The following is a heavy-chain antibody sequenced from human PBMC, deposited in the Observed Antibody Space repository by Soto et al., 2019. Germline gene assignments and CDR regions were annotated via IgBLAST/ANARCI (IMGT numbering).Heavy chain of an antibody. D-gene: IGHD3-22*01. V-gene: IGHV3-11*01. CDR1: GFSLSNYV. Sequence: PGGSLRLSCAASGFSLSNYVMSWIRQAPGKGLEWFSYISSSGTTKYYADSVKGRFAISRDNAKNSLYLQMNSLRAEDTAVYYCARGYDSSGLPMGYWGQGTLVTVSS. CDR2: ISSSGTTK. J-gene: IGHJ4*02. CDR3: ARGYDSSGLPMGY.